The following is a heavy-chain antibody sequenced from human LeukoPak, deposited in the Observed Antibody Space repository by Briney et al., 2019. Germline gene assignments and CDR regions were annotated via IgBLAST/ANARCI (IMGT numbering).Heavy chain of an antibody. Sequence: PGRSLRLSCAASGFTFSSYAMHWVRQAPGKGLEWVAVISYDGSNKYYADSVKGRFTISRDNSKNTLYLQMNSLRAEDTAVYYCARGYLGIAAAGLDYWGQGTLVTVSS. CDR1: GFTFSSYA. J-gene: IGHJ4*02. CDR3: ARGYLGIAAAGLDY. V-gene: IGHV3-30-3*01. D-gene: IGHD6-13*01. CDR2: ISYDGSNK.